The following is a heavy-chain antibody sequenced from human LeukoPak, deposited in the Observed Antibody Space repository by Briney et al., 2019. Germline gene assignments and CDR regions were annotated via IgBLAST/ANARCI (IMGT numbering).Heavy chain of an antibody. CDR3: AKDSGACSGGSCYEPFDY. CDR1: GFTFSSYA. CDR2: ISGSGGST. J-gene: IGHJ4*02. D-gene: IGHD2-15*01. Sequence: PGGSLRLSCAASGFTFSSYAMSWVRQAPGKGLEWVSAISGSGGSTYYADSVEGRFTISRDNSKNTLYLQMNSLRAEDTAVYYCAKDSGACSGGSCYEPFDYWGQGTLVTVSS. V-gene: IGHV3-23*01.